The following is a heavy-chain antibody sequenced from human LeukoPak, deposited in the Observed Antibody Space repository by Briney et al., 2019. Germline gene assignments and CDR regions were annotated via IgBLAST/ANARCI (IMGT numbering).Heavy chain of an antibody. D-gene: IGHD4-23*01. J-gene: IGHJ4*02. CDR3: AGSTVVTPGY. CDR1: GGSFSGYY. Sequence: PSETLSLTCAVYGGSFSGYYWSWIRQPPGKGLEWIGYIYYSGSTNYNPSLKSRVTISVDTSKNQFSLKLSSVTAADTAVYYCAGSTVVTPGYWGQGTLVTVSS. CDR2: IYYSGST. V-gene: IGHV4-59*01.